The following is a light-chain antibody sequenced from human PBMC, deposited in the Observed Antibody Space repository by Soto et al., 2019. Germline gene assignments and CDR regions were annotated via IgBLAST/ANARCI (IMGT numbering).Light chain of an antibody. CDR2: KAS. CDR1: QSISSW. J-gene: IGKJ1*01. Sequence: DIQMTQSPSTLSASVGDRVTITCRASQSISSWLAWYQQKPGKAPKLLIYKASSLESEVPSRFSGSGSRTEFPLTSSSLQPDDFATYYCQQHNSYWTFGQGTKVEIK. CDR3: QQHNSYWT. V-gene: IGKV1-5*03.